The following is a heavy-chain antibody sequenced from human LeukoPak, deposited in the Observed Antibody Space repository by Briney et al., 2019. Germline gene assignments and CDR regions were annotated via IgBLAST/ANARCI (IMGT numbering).Heavy chain of an antibody. CDR2: ISAYNGNT. CDR3: ARGTVPATSPRWFDY. Sequence: GASVKVSCKASGYTFTSYGISWVRQAPGQGLEWMGWISAYNGNTNYAQKLQGRVTMTTDTSTSTAYMELRSLRSDDTAVYYCARGTVPATSPRWFDYWGQGTLVTVSS. D-gene: IGHD2-2*01. CDR1: GYTFTSYG. J-gene: IGHJ4*02. V-gene: IGHV1-18*01.